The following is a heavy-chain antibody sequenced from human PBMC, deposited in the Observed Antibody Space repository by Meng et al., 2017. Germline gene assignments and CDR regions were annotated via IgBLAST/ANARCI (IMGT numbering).Heavy chain of an antibody. CDR3: ARTNCSGGSCYSFHFDY. Sequence: VQLWQSGAEVKKLGASVKVSCKASGYTFTSYYMHWVRQAPGQGLEWMGIINPSGGSTSYAQKFQGRVTMTRDTSTSTVYMELSSLRSEDTAVYYCARTNCSGGSCYSFHFDYWGQGTLVTVSS. CDR1: GYTFTSYY. CDR2: INPSGGST. V-gene: IGHV1-46*01. D-gene: IGHD2-15*01. J-gene: IGHJ4*02.